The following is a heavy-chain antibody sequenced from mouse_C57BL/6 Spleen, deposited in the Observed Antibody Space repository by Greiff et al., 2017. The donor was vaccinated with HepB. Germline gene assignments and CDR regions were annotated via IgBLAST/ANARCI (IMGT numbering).Heavy chain of an antibody. Sequence: QVQLQQPGAELVRPGSSVKLSCKASGYTFTSYWMHWVKQRPIQGLDRIGNIDPSDSETHYNQQFKDKATLTVDNSSSTAYMQLSSLTSQDSAGYYCARSFDYYGSGYCDVWGTGTTVTVAS. D-gene: IGHD1-1*01. CDR3: ARSFDYYGSGYCDV. CDR1: GYTFTSYW. CDR2: IDPSDSET. J-gene: IGHJ1*03. V-gene: IGHV1-52*01.